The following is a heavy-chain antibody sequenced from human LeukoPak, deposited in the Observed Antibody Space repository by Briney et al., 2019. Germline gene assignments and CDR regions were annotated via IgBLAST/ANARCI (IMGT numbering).Heavy chain of an antibody. J-gene: IGHJ6*03. CDR1: GFTFSSYE. V-gene: IGHV3-48*03. Sequence: GGSLRLSCAASGFTFSSYEMNWVRQAPGKGLEWVSYISSSGSTIYYADSVKGRFTISRDNAKNSLYLQMNSLRAEDTAVYYCARSYSSSWVSHYYYYMDVWGKGTTVTVSS. CDR3: ARSYSSSWVSHYYYYMDV. D-gene: IGHD6-13*01. CDR2: ISSSGSTI.